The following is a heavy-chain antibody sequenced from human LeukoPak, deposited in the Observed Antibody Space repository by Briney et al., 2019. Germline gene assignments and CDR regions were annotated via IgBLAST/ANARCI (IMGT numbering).Heavy chain of an antibody. CDR2: IWYDGNSK. D-gene: IGHD2-15*01. CDR1: GFTFSSYA. V-gene: IGHV3-30*18. J-gene: IGHJ5*02. Sequence: QPGRSLGLSCAASGFTFSSYAMHWVRQAPGKGLEWVTIIWYDGNSKHYADSVKGRFTISRDNSKSTLYLQMDSPKVEDTAVYYCAKDRSGTWSYDLWGQGTLVTVSS. CDR3: AKDRSGTWSYDL.